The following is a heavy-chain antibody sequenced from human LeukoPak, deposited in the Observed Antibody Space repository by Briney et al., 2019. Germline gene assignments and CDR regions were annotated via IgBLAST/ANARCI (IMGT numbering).Heavy chain of an antibody. CDR3: TRLFSRGWPYYYGLGA. CDR2: VYYGGDA. D-gene: IGHD6-19*01. J-gene: IGHJ6*02. CDR1: GGSIDRSGSY. V-gene: IGHV4-39*01. Sequence: SETLSLTCTVSGGSIDRSGSYWGSIRQPPGKGLELSGCVYYGGDAYYNPSLKTRVTISADLSKNQFSLSLISVTAADTALYYCTRLFSRGWPYYYGLGAWGQGATVTVSS.